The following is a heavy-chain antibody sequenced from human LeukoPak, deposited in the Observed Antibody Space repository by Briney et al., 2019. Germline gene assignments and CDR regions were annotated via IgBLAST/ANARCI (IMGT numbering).Heavy chain of an antibody. Sequence: SETLSLTCTVSGGSISSYYWSWIRQPPGKGLEWLGYIYYSGSTNYNPSLKSRVTISVDTSKNQFSLKLSSVTAADTAGYYCAREVPSYSGSYYPYSYYYMDVWGQGTTVTVSS. CDR1: GGSISSYY. J-gene: IGHJ6*03. D-gene: IGHD1-26*01. CDR3: AREVPSYSGSYYPYSYYYMDV. CDR2: IYYSGST. V-gene: IGHV4-59*01.